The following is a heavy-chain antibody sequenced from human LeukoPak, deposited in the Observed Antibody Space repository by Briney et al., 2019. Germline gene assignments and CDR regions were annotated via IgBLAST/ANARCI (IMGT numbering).Heavy chain of an antibody. Sequence: SETLSLTCTGSGGSISSYYWSWIRQPPGKGLEGIGYIYYSGSTNYNPYLKSRVTISVDTSKSQFSLKLSPVTAADTAVYYCARGPLRFRYGMDVWGKGTTVTVSS. CDR3: ARGPLRFRYGMDV. CDR1: GGSISSYY. J-gene: IGHJ6*04. CDR2: IYYSGST. D-gene: IGHD3-3*01. V-gene: IGHV4-59*01.